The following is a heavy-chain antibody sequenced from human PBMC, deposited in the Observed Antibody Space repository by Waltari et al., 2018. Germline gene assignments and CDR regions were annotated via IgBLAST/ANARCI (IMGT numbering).Heavy chain of an antibody. D-gene: IGHD3-3*01. V-gene: IGHV3-33*01. CDR3: ARDFHRGVVINDAFDI. CDR1: GYPLTELS. CDR2: IWYDGSSE. Sequence: QVQLVQSGAEVKKPGASVKVSCKVSGYPLTELSMHWVRQAPGKGLEWVAVIWYDGSSEYYADSVKGRFTISRDNSKNRLYLQMNSLRAEDTAVYYCARDFHRGVVINDAFDIWGQGTMVTVSS. J-gene: IGHJ3*02.